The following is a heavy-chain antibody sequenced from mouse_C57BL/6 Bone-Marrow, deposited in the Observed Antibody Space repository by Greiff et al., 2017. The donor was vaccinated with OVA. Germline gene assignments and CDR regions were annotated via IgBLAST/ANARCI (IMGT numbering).Heavy chain of an antibody. CDR2: IYPSSGNT. D-gene: IGHD3-2*02. Sequence: QVQLQQSGAELARPGASVKLSCKASGYTFTSYGISWVKQRTGQGLEWIGEIYPSSGNTYYNEKFKGKATLTADKSSSNAYMELRSLTSEDTAVYFCARYSSGYFDDWGQGTTLTVSS. CDR1: GYTFTSYG. J-gene: IGHJ2*01. CDR3: ARYSSGYFDD. V-gene: IGHV1-81*01.